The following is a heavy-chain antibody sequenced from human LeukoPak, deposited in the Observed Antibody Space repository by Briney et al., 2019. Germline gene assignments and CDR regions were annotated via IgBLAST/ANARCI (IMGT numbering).Heavy chain of an antibody. CDR3: TTEGYTFEGYFDY. CDR1: GFTFSTYS. CDR2: IRSSSSYI. Sequence: GGSLRLSCAASGFTFSTYSMNWVRQAPGKGLEWVASIRSSSSYIHYADSVKGRFTISRDNAKNSLFLQMNSLKTEDTAVYYCTTEGYTFEGYFDYWGQGTLVTVSS. J-gene: IGHJ4*02. D-gene: IGHD3-16*02. V-gene: IGHV3-21*03.